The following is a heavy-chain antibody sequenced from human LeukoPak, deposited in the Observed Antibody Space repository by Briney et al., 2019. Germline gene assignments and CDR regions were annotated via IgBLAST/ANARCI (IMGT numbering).Heavy chain of an antibody. Sequence: GASVKVSCKASGGTFSSYAISWVRQAPGQGLEWMGGIIPIFGTANYAQKFQGRVTITADESTSTAYMELSSLRSEDTAVYYCARSLTYYYDSSGYYYFDYWGQGTLVTASS. D-gene: IGHD3-22*01. CDR1: GGTFSSYA. CDR2: IIPIFGTA. V-gene: IGHV1-69*01. CDR3: ARSLTYYYDSSGYYYFDY. J-gene: IGHJ4*02.